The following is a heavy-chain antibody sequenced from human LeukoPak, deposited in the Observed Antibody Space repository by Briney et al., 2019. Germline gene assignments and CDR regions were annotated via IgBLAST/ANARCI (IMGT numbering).Heavy chain of an antibody. CDR2: IRQDGSEK. V-gene: IGHV3-7*01. J-gene: IGHJ4*02. Sequence: AGGSLRLSCAASGFTFSTYWMSWVRQAPGKGLEWVATIRQDGSEKHYVDSVEGRFTISRDNAQNSLYLQMHSLGVEDTAVYYCARVGAGYDSSGYYIPGFYFDYWGQGTLVTVSS. CDR1: GFTFSTYW. D-gene: IGHD3-22*01. CDR3: ARVGAGYDSSGYYIPGFYFDY.